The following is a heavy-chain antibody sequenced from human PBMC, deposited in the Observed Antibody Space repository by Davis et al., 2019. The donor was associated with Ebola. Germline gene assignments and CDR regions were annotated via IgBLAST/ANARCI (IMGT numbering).Heavy chain of an antibody. D-gene: IGHD1-1*01. Sequence: ASVKVSCKASGYSLTDDGISWVRQAPGQGLEWMGWISTYNGNTNYAQKVQGRITMTTDTSTSTAYMELRSLRSDDTARYYCARDVRGITGPSEYWGQGTLVTVSS. CDR2: ISTYNGNT. V-gene: IGHV1-18*01. J-gene: IGHJ4*02. CDR1: GYSLTDDG. CDR3: ARDVRGITGPSEY.